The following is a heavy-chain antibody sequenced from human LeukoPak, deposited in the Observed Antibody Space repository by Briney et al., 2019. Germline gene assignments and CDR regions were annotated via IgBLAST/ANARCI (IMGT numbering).Heavy chain of an antibody. V-gene: IGHV3-9*01. CDR2: ISWNSGSI. J-gene: IGHJ4*02. Sequence: GRSLRLSCAASGFTFDDYAMHWVRQAPGKGLEWVSGISWNSGSIGYADSVKGRFTISRDNAKNSLYLQMNSLRAEDTAVYYCARDFNYFDYWGQGTLVTVSS. CDR1: GFTFDDYA. CDR3: ARDFNYFDY.